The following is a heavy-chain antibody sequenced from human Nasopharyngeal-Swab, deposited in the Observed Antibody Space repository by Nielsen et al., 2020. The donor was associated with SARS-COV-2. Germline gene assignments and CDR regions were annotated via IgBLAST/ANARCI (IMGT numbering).Heavy chain of an antibody. V-gene: IGHV4-59*01. CDR1: GGSISSYY. CDR3: ARDYYYYMDV. Sequence: SETLSLTCTVSGGSISSYYWSWIRQPPGKGLGWIGYIYYSGSTNYNPSLKSRVTISVDTSKNQFSLKLSSVTAADTAVYYCARDYYYYMDVWGKGTTVTVSS. J-gene: IGHJ6*03. CDR2: IYYSGST.